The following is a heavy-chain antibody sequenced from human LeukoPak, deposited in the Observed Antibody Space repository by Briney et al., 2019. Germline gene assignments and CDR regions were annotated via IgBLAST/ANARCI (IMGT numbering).Heavy chain of an antibody. D-gene: IGHD5-18*01. V-gene: IGHV1-69*13. J-gene: IGHJ4*02. CDR1: GGTFSSYA. CDR2: IIPIFGTA. Sequence: SVKVSCEASGGTFSSYAISWVRQAPGQGLEWMGGIIPIFGTANYAQKFQGRATITADESTSTAYMELSSLRSEDTAVYYCARTGGYSYDNYFDYWVQGTLVTVSS. CDR3: ARTGGYSYDNYFDY.